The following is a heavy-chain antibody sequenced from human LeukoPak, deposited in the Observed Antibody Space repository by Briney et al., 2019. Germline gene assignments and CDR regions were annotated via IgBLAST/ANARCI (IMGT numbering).Heavy chain of an antibody. CDR1: GFTFSSAW. CDR3: ANIFGGNSHRSDY. Sequence: GGSLRLSCAASGFTFSSAWMSWVRQAPGQGLEWLGRIKTKTDGGTTDYAAPVKGRFTISGDDSKDTLYLQMNSLKSDDTAVYCCANIFGGNSHRSDYWGQGTLVTVSS. CDR2: IKTKTDGGTT. D-gene: IGHD4-23*01. V-gene: IGHV3-15*01. J-gene: IGHJ4*02.